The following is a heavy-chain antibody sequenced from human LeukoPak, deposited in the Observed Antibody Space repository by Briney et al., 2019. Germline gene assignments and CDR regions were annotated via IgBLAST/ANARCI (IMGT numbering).Heavy chain of an antibody. CDR3: AKAKAEYSGYDFDAFDI. CDR2: ISGSGGST. J-gene: IGHJ3*02. D-gene: IGHD5-12*01. Sequence: PGGSLRLSCAASGFTFSSYAMSWVRQAPGKGLEWVSAISGSGGSTYYADSVKGRFTISRGNSKNTLYLQMNSLRAEDTAVYYCAKAKAEYSGYDFDAFDIWGQGTMVTVSS. V-gene: IGHV3-23*01. CDR1: GFTFSSYA.